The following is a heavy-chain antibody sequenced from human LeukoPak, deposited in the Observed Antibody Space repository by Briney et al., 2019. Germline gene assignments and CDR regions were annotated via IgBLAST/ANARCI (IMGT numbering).Heavy chain of an antibody. J-gene: IGHJ6*03. CDR1: GYTFTMYY. V-gene: IGHV1-46*01. CDR2: INPNDGAT. D-gene: IGHD1-26*01. Sequence: GASVKVSCKASGYTFTMYYIHWVRQAPGQGLEWMGMINPNDGATTYTQRFQGRVTMTRDMSTTTVYMDLRSLSSEDTAVYFCARGRRGGLSGSVGGLFASYHTYYYMDVWGRGTTVTVSS. CDR3: ARGRRGGLSGSVGGLFASYHTYYYMDV.